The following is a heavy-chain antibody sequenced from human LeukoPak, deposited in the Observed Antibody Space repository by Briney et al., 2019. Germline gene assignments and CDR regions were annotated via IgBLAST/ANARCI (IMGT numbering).Heavy chain of an antibody. CDR3: AGAGGSGSYYRNWFGP. D-gene: IGHD3-10*01. J-gene: IGHJ5*02. CDR2: ISAYNGNT. CDR1: GYTFTSYG. Sequence: ASVKVSCKASGYTFTSYGISWVRQAPGQGLEWMGWISAYNGNTNYARKLQGRVTMTTDTSTSTAYMELRSLRSDDTAVYYCAGAGGSGSYYRNWFGPWGQGTLVTVSS. V-gene: IGHV1-18*01.